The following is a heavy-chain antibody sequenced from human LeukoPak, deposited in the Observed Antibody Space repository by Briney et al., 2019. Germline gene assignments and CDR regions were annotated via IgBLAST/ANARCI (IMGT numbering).Heavy chain of an antibody. CDR1: GGSFSSYY. V-gene: IGHV4-39*07. CDR2: IYYSGST. CDR3: ARGHSIEPYYYYYYMDV. Sequence: SETLSLTCAVYGGSFSSYYWGWIRQPPGKGLEWIGSIYYSGSTYYNPSLKSRVTISVDTSKNQFSLKLSSVTAADTAVYYCARGHSIEPYYYYYYMDVWGKGTTVTVSS. D-gene: IGHD4-11*01. J-gene: IGHJ6*03.